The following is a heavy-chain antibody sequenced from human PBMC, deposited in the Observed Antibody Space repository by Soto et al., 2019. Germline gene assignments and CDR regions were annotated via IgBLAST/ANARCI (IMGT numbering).Heavy chain of an antibody. J-gene: IGHJ4*02. D-gene: IGHD3-10*01. CDR2: INPANGDT. V-gene: IGHV1-3*01. Sequence: QVQLEQSGPEVQKPGASVKVSCKASGYTFTTYPIHWVRQAPGQRLEWMGWINPANGDTGRSQKFQDRVTFTRDTSATTAYMELSRMTSEETAVYYCTKKDYFASGSYHFDYWGQGTLVTVSS. CDR3: TKKDYFASGSYHFDY. CDR1: GYTFTTYP.